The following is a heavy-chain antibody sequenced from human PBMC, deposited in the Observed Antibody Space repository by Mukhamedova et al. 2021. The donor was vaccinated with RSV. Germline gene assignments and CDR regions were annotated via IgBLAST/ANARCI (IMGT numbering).Heavy chain of an antibody. CDR3: AKEGDSSGHAGAFDY. CDR2: VSPDGTWQ. CDR1: GFTFSNSP. Sequence: GFTFSNSPMHWVRQAPDKGLEWVAVVSPDGTWQNYADSVRGRFTISRDNSKSTLYLQLNSLTPEDATVYYCAKEGDSSGHAGAFDY. J-gene: IGHJ4*01. D-gene: IGHD6-19*01. V-gene: IGHV3-30*18.